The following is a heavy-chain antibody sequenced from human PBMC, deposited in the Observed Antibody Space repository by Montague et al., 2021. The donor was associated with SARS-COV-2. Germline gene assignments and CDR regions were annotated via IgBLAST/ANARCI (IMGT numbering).Heavy chain of an antibody. CDR1: GDSISGYY. V-gene: IGHV4-59*12. CDR2: VFYNGDT. J-gene: IGHJ4*02. CDR3: ARDRGSRLPSFFDY. Sequence: SETLSLTCTVSGDSISGYYWSWIWQRPGKGLEWIGCVFYNGDTNYNSYPKSRVTTSVKTSKNQFSLNLNAVAAADTDFYYCARDRGSRLPSFFDYWGQGILVTVSS. D-gene: IGHD6-19*01.